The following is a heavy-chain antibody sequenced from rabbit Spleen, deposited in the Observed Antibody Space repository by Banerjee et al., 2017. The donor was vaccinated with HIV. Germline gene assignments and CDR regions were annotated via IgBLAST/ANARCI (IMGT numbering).Heavy chain of an antibody. CDR1: GFSFSDRDV. D-gene: IGHD8-1*01. V-gene: IGHV1S45*01. J-gene: IGHJ4*01. Sequence: QEQLEESGGGLVKPEGSLTLTCKASGFSFSDRDVMCWVRQAPGKGLEWIACINTYTAKSVYASWATGRFTISRENAQNTVFLQMTSLTAADTATYFCARDGAGGSYFALWGPGTLVTVS. CDR3: ARDGAGGSYFAL. CDR2: INTYTAKS.